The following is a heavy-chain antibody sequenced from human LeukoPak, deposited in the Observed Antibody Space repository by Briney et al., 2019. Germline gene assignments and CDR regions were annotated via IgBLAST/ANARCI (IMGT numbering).Heavy chain of an antibody. CDR1: GFTFSSYA. CDR2: ISGSGGST. CDR3: AKEGAVGATQVLSLYYYYYMDV. J-gene: IGHJ6*03. V-gene: IGHV3-23*01. Sequence: GGSLRLSCAASGFTFSSYAMSWVRQAPGKGLEWVSAISGSGGSTYYADSVKGRFTISRDNSKNTLYLQMNSLRAEDTAVYYCAKEGAVGATQVLSLYYYYYMDVWGKGTTVTVSS. D-gene: IGHD1-26*01.